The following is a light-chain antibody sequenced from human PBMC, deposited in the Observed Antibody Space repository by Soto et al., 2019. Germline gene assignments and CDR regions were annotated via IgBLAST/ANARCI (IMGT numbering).Light chain of an antibody. J-gene: IGLJ2*01. CDR1: SSNIGAGYD. CDR2: GNS. Sequence: QSVLTQPPSVSGAPGQRVTISCTGRSSNIGAGYDVHWYQQLPGTAPKLLIYGNSNRPSGVPDRFSGSKSGTSASLAITGLQAEDEADYYCQSYDSSLSGSKFGGGTKLTVL. CDR3: QSYDSSLSGSK. V-gene: IGLV1-40*01.